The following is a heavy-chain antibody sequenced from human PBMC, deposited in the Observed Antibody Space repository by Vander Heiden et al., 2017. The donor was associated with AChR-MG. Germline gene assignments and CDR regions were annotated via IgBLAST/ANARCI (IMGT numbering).Heavy chain of an antibody. CDR2: ISGSDGRS. CDR1: GFTFSSRD. J-gene: IGHJ4*02. D-gene: IGHD3-22*01. CDR3: ALDSSPDY. V-gene: IGHV3-23*01. Sequence: EVQLLESGGGLVQPGGSLRLSCAASGFTFSSRDMSWVRQAPGKGLKWVSAISGSDGRSYYIDSVKGRFTISRDNSKNTLYLQMSSLRAEDTAVYYCALDSSPDYWGQGTLVTVST.